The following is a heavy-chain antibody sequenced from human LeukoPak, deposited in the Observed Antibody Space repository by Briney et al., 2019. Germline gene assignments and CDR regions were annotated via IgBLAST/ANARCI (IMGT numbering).Heavy chain of an antibody. V-gene: IGHV3-23*01. Sequence: GGSLRLSCAASGFTFSSYALSWVRQAPGKGLEWVSAIGGGGGSTYYADSVKGRFTISRDNSKNTLYLQMNSLRAEDTAVYYCAKVFPRYCSGGSCYSGGIDYWGQGTLVTVSS. D-gene: IGHD2-15*01. J-gene: IGHJ4*02. CDR1: GFTFSSYA. CDR2: IGGGGGST. CDR3: AKVFPRYCSGGSCYSGGIDY.